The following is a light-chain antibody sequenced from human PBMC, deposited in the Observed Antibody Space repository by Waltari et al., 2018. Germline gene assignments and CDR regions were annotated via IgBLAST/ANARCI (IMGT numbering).Light chain of an antibody. CDR2: YNT. CDR1: SSNLGKGYA. CDR3: QSYDSNQVV. V-gene: IGLV1-40*01. Sequence: QSVLTQPPSVSGAPGQRVNISCTGGSSNLGKGYAVHWYQHLPGTAPKLLISYNTNPPPGVPDRFSGSRSGTSASLAITGRQAEDEADYYCQSYDSNQVVFGGGTKLTVL. J-gene: IGLJ2*01.